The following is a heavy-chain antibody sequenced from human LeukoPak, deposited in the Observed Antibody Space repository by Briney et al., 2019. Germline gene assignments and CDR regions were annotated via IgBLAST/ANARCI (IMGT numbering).Heavy chain of an antibody. J-gene: IGHJ4*02. V-gene: IGHV3-30*18. CDR1: GFTFSSHG. Sequence: PGGSLRLSCAASGFTFSSHGIHWVRQALGKGLEWVAVISYDGSNKYYADSVKGRFTISRDNSKNTLYLQMNSLRPEDTAVYYCAKAFGWELTDSVDYWGQGTLVTVSS. CDR2: ISYDGSNK. D-gene: IGHD1-26*01. CDR3: AKAFGWELTDSVDY.